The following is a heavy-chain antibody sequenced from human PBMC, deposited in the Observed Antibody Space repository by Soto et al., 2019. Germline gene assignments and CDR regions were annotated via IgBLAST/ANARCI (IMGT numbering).Heavy chain of an antibody. CDR3: ARVLRGRLGFDY. Sequence: QVQLQQWGAGLLKPSETLSLTCAVYGGSFSGYYWSWIRQPPGKGLEWIGEVNHSGSTNYNPSLKSRVTLPVDTSKNQFSLKLSSVTAADTAVYYCARVLRGRLGFDYWGQGTLVTVSS. V-gene: IGHV4-34*01. CDR2: VNHSGST. J-gene: IGHJ4*02. CDR1: GGSFSGYY. D-gene: IGHD3-10*01.